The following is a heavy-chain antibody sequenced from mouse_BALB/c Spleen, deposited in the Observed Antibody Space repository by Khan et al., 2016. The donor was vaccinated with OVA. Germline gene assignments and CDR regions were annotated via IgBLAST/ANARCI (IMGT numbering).Heavy chain of an antibody. CDR3: SRSVYDAYAYAMDY. CDR2: ISFSGST. D-gene: IGHD2-2*01. V-gene: IGHV3-2*02. J-gene: IGHJ4*01. CDR1: GYSITSDFA. Sequence: EVQLQESGPGLVKPSQSLSLTCTVTGYSITSDFAWNWVRQFPGNKLEWMGYISFSGSTSYDPSLKSRLSITRDTSKNPFFLQLNSVTTEDTATYYCSRSVYDAYAYAMDYWGQGISVTVSS.